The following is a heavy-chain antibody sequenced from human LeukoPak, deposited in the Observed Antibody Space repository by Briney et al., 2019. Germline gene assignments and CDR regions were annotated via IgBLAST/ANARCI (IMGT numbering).Heavy chain of an antibody. V-gene: IGHV3-30*04. CDR1: GFTFSSYA. Sequence: AGGSLRLSCAASGFTFSSYAMHWVREAPGKGLEWVAVISYDGSNKYYADSVKGRFTISRDNSKNTLYLQMNSLRAEDTAVYYCARDRIAARPVSEVFDYWGQGTLVTVSS. D-gene: IGHD6-6*01. J-gene: IGHJ4*02. CDR2: ISYDGSNK. CDR3: ARDRIAARPVSEVFDY.